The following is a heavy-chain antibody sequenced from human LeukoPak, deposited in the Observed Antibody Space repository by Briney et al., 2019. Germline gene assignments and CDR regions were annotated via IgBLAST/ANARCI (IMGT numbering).Heavy chain of an antibody. CDR2: INPGGGST. D-gene: IGHD2-15*01. CDR1: GYTFTNYY. J-gene: IGHJ4*02. CDR3: ARGYCSGGSCFDY. V-gene: IGHV1-46*01. Sequence: ASVKVSFKASGYTFTNYYMHWVRQAPGQGLEWMGIINPGGGSTSYAQKFRGRVTMTRDTSTSTVYMELSSLRSEDTAVYYCARGYCSGGSCFDYWGQGTLVTVAS.